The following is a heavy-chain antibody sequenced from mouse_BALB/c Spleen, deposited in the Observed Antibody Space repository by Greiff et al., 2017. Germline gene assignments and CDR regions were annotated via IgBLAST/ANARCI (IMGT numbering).Heavy chain of an antibody. CDR3: ARFITTVVGHDY. CDR2: ISSGGST. D-gene: IGHD1-1*01. J-gene: IGHJ4*01. CDR1: GFTFSSYA. V-gene: IGHV5-6-5*01. Sequence: EVQGVESGGGLVKPGGSLKLSCAASGFTFSSYAMSWVRQTPEKRLEWVASISSGGSTYYPDSVKGRFTISRDNARNILYLQMSSLRSEDTAMYYCARFITTVVGHDYWGQGTSVTVSS.